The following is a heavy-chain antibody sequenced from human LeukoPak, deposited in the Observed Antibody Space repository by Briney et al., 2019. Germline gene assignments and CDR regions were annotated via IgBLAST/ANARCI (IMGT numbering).Heavy chain of an antibody. V-gene: IGHV3-23*01. CDR3: AKGGKWDVTPFDY. Sequence: GGSLRLSCAASGFIFSDYAMSWVRQAPGRGLEWVSAISGSGGSTFYSDSVKGRFTISRDNSKNTLYLQMNSLRAEDTAVYYCAKGGKWDVTPFDYWGQGTLVTVSS. CDR2: ISGSGGST. CDR1: GFIFSDYA. J-gene: IGHJ4*02. D-gene: IGHD1-26*01.